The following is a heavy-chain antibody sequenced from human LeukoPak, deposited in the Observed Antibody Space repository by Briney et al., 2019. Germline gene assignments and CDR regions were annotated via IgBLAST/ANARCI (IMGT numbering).Heavy chain of an antibody. CDR2: IWYDGSNK. J-gene: IGHJ4*02. CDR1: GXTFSSYA. D-gene: IGHD3-22*01. CDR3: ARDRRGPYDSSGYPGY. V-gene: IGHV3-33*01. Sequence: TGGSLRLSCAASGXTFSSYAMHWVRQAPGKGLEWVAVIWYDGSNKYYADSVKGRFTISRDNSKNTLYLQMNSLRAEDTAVYYCARDRRGPYDSSGYPGYWGQGTLVTVSS.